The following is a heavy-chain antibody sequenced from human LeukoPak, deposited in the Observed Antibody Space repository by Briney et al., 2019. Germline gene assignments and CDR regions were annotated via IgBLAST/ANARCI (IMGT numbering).Heavy chain of an antibody. J-gene: IGHJ5*02. CDR2: ISGSGGRT. CDR1: GFSFSSYA. V-gene: IGHV3-23*01. Sequence: GGSLRLSCAASGFSFSSYAMSWVRQAPGNWLEWVSSISGSGGRTRPADSVKGPFPKTRHKSKNTLYLQMTRLRAEDTAVYYCAQGTSLSRFDPWGQGTLVTVAS. D-gene: IGHD3/OR15-3a*01. CDR3: AQGTSLSRFDP.